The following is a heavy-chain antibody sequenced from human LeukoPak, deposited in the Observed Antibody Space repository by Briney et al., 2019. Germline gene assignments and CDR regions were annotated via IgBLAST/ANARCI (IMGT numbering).Heavy chain of an antibody. V-gene: IGHV7-4-1*02. Sequence: ASVKVSCKASGYTFTSYAMNWVRQAPGQGLEWMGWINTNTGNPTYAQGFTGRFVFSLDTSVSTAYLQISSLKAEDTAVYYCARVDILTGYYPNDYWGQGTLVTVSS. D-gene: IGHD3-9*01. CDR1: GYTFTSYA. J-gene: IGHJ4*02. CDR2: INTNTGNP. CDR3: ARVDILTGYYPNDY.